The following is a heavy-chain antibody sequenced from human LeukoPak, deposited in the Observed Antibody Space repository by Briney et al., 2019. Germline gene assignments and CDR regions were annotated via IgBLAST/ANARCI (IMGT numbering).Heavy chain of an antibody. Sequence: SETLSLTCAVYGGSFSDYFWNWIRQPPGKGLEWIGEINHSGSTNYNPSLKSRVTISVDTSKNQFSLKLSSVTAADTAVYYCARVGIAVAGTSRPPLDYWGQGTLVTVSS. D-gene: IGHD6-19*01. V-gene: IGHV4-34*01. CDR2: INHSGST. J-gene: IGHJ4*02. CDR3: ARVGIAVAGTSRPPLDY. CDR1: GGSFSDYF.